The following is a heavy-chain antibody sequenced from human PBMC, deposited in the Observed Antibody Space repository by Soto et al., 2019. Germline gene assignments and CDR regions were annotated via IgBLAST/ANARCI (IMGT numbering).Heavy chain of an antibody. Sequence: QVQLVQSGAGVKTPGASVKVSCRTSGYTFTTNYLHWVRQAPGQGLEWMGWINPYTGGTNYAQKFQGRVTMTRDTSISTASMDLSRLRSDGTAVYYCARGEGYTGTYPFDYWGQGTLLTVSS. CDR1: GYTFTTNY. CDR2: INPYTGGT. J-gene: IGHJ4*02. V-gene: IGHV1-2*02. D-gene: IGHD1-26*01. CDR3: ARGEGYTGTYPFDY.